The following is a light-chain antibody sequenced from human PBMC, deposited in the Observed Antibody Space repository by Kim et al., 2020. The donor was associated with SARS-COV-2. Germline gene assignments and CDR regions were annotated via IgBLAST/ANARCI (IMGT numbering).Light chain of an antibody. J-gene: IGKJ5*01. CDR2: DAS. V-gene: IGKV3-20*01. CDR3: QQYTGSPIT. CDR1: QSVRSGY. Sequence: VLTQSPATLSLSPGERATLSCRASQSVRSGYLAWYQQKPGQAPRLLIYDASSRATGIPDRFSGSGSGTDFTLTISRLEPEDFAVYYCQQYTGSPITFGQGTRLEIK.